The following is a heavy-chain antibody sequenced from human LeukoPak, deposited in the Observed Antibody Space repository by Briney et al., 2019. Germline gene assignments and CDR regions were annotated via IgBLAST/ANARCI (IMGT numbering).Heavy chain of an antibody. J-gene: IGHJ4*02. CDR2: ISAYNGNT. Sequence: ASVKVSCKASGYTFTSYGISWVRQAPGQGLEWMGWISAYNGNTNYAQKLQGRVTMTTDTSTSTAYMELRSLRSDDTAVYYCARDRIGSYSRADYFDYWGQGTLVTVSS. CDR3: ARDRIGSYSRADYFDY. V-gene: IGHV1-18*01. D-gene: IGHD1-26*01. CDR1: GYTFTSYG.